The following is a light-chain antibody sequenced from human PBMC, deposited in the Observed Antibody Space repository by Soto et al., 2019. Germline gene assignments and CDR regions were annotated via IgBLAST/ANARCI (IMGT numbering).Light chain of an antibody. J-gene: IGLJ2*01. CDR3: SSYTTSNTVI. Sequence: SALTQPASVSGSPGQSITISCTGTSSDVGGYNYVSWYQQYPGKAPKFMIYEVSFRPSGVSNRFSGSKSGNTASLTISGLQAEDEADYYCSSYTTSNTVIFGGGTKLTVL. CDR1: SSDVGGYNY. CDR2: EVS. V-gene: IGLV2-14*01.